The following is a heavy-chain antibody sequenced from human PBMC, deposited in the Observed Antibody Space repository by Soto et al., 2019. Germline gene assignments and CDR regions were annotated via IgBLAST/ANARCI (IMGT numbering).Heavy chain of an antibody. D-gene: IGHD6-6*01. Sequence: SVKVSCKASGGTFSSYAISWVRQAPGQGLEWMGGIIPIFGTANYAQKFQGRVTITADESTSTAYMELSSLRSEDTAVYYCARAEQLVLWFDPWGQGTLVTVSS. CDR3: ARAEQLVLWFDP. J-gene: IGHJ5*02. CDR1: GGTFSSYA. V-gene: IGHV1-69*13. CDR2: IIPIFGTA.